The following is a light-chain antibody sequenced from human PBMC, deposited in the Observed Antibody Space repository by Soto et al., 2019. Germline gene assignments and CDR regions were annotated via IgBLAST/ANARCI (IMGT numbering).Light chain of an antibody. CDR1: PSIYSH. CDR3: QQSYSTPIT. J-gene: IGKJ5*01. V-gene: IGKV1-39*01. CDR2: QTS. Sequence: DIPMTQSPDSLSASVGDRVTISCLASPSIYSHLAWYHQKPGKAPRILIYQTSTLQGGVPSRFSGSGSGTDFTLTITSLQPEDFATYYCQQSYSTPITLGQGTRLEIK.